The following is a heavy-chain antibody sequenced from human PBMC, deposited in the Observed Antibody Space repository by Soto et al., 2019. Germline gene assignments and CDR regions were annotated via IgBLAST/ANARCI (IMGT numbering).Heavy chain of an antibody. CDR1: GFTFSSYA. CDR2: ISYDGSNK. CDR3: ARTTTGTPRDAFDI. J-gene: IGHJ3*02. D-gene: IGHD1-1*01. Sequence: QVQLVESGGGVVQPGRSPRLSCAASGFTFSSYAMHWVRQAPGKGLEWVAVISYDGSNKYYADSVKGRFTISRDNSKNTLYLQMNSLRAEDTAVYYCARTTTGTPRDAFDIWGQGTMVTVSS. V-gene: IGHV3-30-3*01.